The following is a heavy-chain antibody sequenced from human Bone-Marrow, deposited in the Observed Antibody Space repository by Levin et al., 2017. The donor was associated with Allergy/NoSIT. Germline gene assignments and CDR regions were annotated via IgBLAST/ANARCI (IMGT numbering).Heavy chain of an antibody. CDR2: IYPGDSDT. D-gene: IGHD1-7*01. V-gene: IGHV5-51*01. CDR1: GYSFTSYW. J-gene: IGHJ4*02. CDR3: ARLALLLDITGTTFFDY. Sequence: KAGESLKISCKGSGYSFTSYWIGWVRQMPGKGLEWMGIIYPGDSDTRYSPSFQGQVTISADKSISTAYLQWSSLKASDTAMYYCARLALLLDITGTTFFDYWGQGTLVTVSS.